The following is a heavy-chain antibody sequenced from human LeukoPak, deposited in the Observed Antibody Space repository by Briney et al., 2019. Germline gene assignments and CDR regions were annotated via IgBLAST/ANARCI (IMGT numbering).Heavy chain of an antibody. V-gene: IGHV1-8*01. CDR3: ARARRVGVPAASNYYYYMDV. D-gene: IGHD2-2*01. J-gene: IGHJ6*03. Sequence: ASVKVSCKASGYTFTSYDINWVRQATGQGLEWMGWMNPNSGNTGYAQKFQGRVTMTRNTSISTAYMELSSLRSEDTAVYYRARARRVGVPAASNYYYYMDVWGKGTTVTVSS. CDR1: GYTFTSYD. CDR2: MNPNSGNT.